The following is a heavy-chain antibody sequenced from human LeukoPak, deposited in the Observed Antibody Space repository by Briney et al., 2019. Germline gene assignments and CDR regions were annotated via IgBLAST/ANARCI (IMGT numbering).Heavy chain of an antibody. Sequence: GGSLRLSCAGSGFIFNNYAMHWVRQPPGKGLEWVSGISWNSGTIDHADSVRGRFTISRDNAKNSLYLQMDSLRVEDTAFYYCAKDNRRHYTSGPNPDSLHWGQGALVTVSS. CDR3: AKDNRRHYTSGPNPDSLH. V-gene: IGHV3-9*01. D-gene: IGHD6-19*01. CDR1: GFIFNNYA. J-gene: IGHJ4*02. CDR2: ISWNSGTI.